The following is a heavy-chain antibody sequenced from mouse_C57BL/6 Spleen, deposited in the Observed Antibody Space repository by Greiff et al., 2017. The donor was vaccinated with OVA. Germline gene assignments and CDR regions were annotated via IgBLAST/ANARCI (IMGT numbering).Heavy chain of an antibody. CDR2: ISSGSSNI. J-gene: IGHJ2*01. CDR1: GFTFSDYG. CDR3: TRIEGGHFDY. D-gene: IGHD1-1*02. V-gene: IGHV5-17*01. Sequence: EVQLVESGGGLVKPGGSLKLSCAASGFTFSDYGMHWVRQAPEKGLEWVAYISSGSSNIYYADTVKGRFTISRDNAKNTLFLQMTSLRSEDTAMYYCTRIEGGHFDYWGQGTTLTVSS.